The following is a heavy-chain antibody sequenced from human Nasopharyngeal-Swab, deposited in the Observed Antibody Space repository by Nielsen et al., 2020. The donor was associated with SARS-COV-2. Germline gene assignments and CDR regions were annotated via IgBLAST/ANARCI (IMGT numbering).Heavy chain of an antibody. CDR2: IYSGGST. CDR1: GFTVSSNY. V-gene: IGHV3-53*01. Sequence: GESLKISCAASGFTVSSNYMSWVRQAPGKGLEWVSVIYSGGSTYYADSVKGRSTISRDNSKNTLYLQMNSLRAEDTAVYYCARSLTSSGQQYPFDYWGQGTLVTVSS. CDR3: ARSLTSSGQQYPFDY. J-gene: IGHJ4*02. D-gene: IGHD3-22*01.